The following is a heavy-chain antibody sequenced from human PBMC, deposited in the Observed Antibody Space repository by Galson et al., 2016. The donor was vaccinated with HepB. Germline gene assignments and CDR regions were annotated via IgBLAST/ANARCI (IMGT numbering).Heavy chain of an antibody. D-gene: IGHD3-10*01. V-gene: IGHV3-30-3*01. CDR2: LSYDGVNK. CDR3: ARVGTKQTYGFSSSDH. Sequence: SLRLSCAGSGFDFSDYAMHWVRQTPGKGLEWVAVLSYDGVNKYYADSVKGRFTISRDNSKNTLFLQMNSLRAEDTALYYCARVGTKQTYGFSSSDHWGRGTLVTVSS. J-gene: IGHJ5*02. CDR1: GFDFSDYA.